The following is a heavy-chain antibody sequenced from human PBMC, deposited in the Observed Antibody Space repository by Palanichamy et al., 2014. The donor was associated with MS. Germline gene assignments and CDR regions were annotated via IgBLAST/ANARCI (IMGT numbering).Heavy chain of an antibody. CDR3: ATVFDY. V-gene: IGHV3-74*01. J-gene: IGHJ4*02. CDR1: GFTLSSNW. CDR2: IDDDGSGT. Sequence: DVQLVESGGGLVQPGGSLRLSCAVSGFTLSSNWMHWVRQAPGKGLVWVSRIDDDGSGTSYADSVKGRFTISRDDAKSTLYLQMNSLRPEDTAVYYCATVFDYWGQGTLVTVSS.